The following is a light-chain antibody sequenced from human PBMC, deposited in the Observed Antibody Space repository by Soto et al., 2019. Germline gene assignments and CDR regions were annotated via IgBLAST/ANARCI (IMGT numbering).Light chain of an antibody. CDR1: SRDVGGYTP. V-gene: IGLV2-11*01. J-gene: IGLJ1*01. Sequence: QSALTQPRSVSGSPGQSVTLSCTGTSRDVGGYTPVTWYRHDPGKAPKVMIYDVKTRTSGVPDRFSGSKSGNTASLTISGLQAEDEAAYYCCSYAGDYTFVFGTGTKLTVL. CDR2: DVK. CDR3: CSYAGDYTFV.